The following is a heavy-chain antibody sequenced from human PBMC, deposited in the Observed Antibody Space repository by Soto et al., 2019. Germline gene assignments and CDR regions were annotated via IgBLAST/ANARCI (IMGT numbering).Heavy chain of an antibody. CDR1: GFTFSSYA. CDR2: ISGSGGST. V-gene: IGHV3-23*01. CDR3: AKAAVAGIFVDNWFDP. D-gene: IGHD6-19*01. Sequence: HPGGSLRLSCAASGFTFSSYAMSWVRQAPGKGLEWVSAISGSGGSTYCADSVKGRFTISRDNSKNTLYLQMNSLRAEDTAVYYCAKAAVAGIFVDNWFDPWGQGTLVTVSS. J-gene: IGHJ5*02.